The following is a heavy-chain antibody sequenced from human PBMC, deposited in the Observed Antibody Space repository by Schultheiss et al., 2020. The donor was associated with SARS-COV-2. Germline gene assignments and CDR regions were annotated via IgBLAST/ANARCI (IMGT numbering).Heavy chain of an antibody. CDR3: ARYSAVAGRVNYYGMDV. J-gene: IGHJ6*02. CDR1: GFTFSSYS. Sequence: GESLKISCAASGFTFSSYSMNWVRQAPGKGLEWVSYISSSSSTIYYADSVKGRFTISRDNAKNSLYLQMNSLRAEDTAVYYCARYSAVAGRVNYYGMDVWGQGTTVTVSS. V-gene: IGHV3-48*04. CDR2: ISSSSSTI. D-gene: IGHD6-19*01.